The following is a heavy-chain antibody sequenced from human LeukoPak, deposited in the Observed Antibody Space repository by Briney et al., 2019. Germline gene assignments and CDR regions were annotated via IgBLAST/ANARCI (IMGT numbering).Heavy chain of an antibody. CDR3: ARGLTIFENWFDP. J-gene: IGHJ5*02. Sequence: ASVKVSCKASGYTFTSYDINWVRQATGQGLEWMGWMNPNSGKTGYAQKFQGRVTMTRNTSISTAYMELSSLRSEDTAVYYCARGLTIFENWFDPWGQGTLVTVSS. D-gene: IGHD3-3*01. CDR2: MNPNSGKT. V-gene: IGHV1-8*01. CDR1: GYTFTSYD.